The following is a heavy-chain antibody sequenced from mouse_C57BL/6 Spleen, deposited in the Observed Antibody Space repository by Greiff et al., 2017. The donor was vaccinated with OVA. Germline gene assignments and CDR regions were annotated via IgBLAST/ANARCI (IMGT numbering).Heavy chain of an antibody. CDR3: TTRLGVYAMDY. Sequence: VQLQQSGAELVRPGASVKLSCTASGFNIKDDYMHWVKQRPEQGLEWIGWIDPENGDTEYASKFQGKATITADTSSNTAYLQLSSLTSEDTAVYYGTTRLGVYAMDYWGQGTSVTVSS. CDR1: GFNIKDDY. V-gene: IGHV14-4*01. D-gene: IGHD3-3*01. J-gene: IGHJ4*01. CDR2: IDPENGDT.